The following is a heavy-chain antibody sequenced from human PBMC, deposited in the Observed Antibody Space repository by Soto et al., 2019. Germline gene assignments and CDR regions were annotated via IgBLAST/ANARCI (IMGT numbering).Heavy chain of an antibody. CDR2: IYPGDSDT. CDR1: GYSFSTYW. V-gene: IGHV5-51*01. Sequence: GESLKISCKASGYSFSTYWIGWVRQMPGKGLEWMGFIYPGDSDTRYSPSFQGQVTISVDESTSTTYLQWSSLKASDTAIYYCARRVQQLVRGWFDPWGQGTQVTVSS. J-gene: IGHJ5*02. D-gene: IGHD6-6*01. CDR3: ARRVQQLVRGWFDP.